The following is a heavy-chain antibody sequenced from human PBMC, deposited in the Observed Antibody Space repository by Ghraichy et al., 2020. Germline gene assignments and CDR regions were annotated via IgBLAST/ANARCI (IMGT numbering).Heavy chain of an antibody. V-gene: IGHV3-48*02. Sequence: SYISESISVIWYADSVDGRFTISRDNATNSVYLQMKSLRDEDTAVYYCAKVRWLRIGGEAVDVWGRGKLVTVSS. D-gene: IGHD3-16*01. CDR3: AKVRWLRIGGEAVDV. J-gene: IGHJ3*01. CDR2: ISESISVI.